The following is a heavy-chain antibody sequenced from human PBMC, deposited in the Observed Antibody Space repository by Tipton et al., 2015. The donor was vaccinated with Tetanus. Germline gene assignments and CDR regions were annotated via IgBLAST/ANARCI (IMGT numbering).Heavy chain of an antibody. Sequence: GLVKPSQTLSLTCAISGDSVSSNSAAWNWIRQSPSRGLEWLGRTYYRSKWYNDYAVSVKSRITINPDTSKNQFSLQLNSVTAADTAVYYCASSHYDFWSGYLNWFDPWGQGTLVTVSS. CDR3: ASSHYDFWSGYLNWFDP. CDR1: GDSVSSNSAA. V-gene: IGHV6-1*01. J-gene: IGHJ5*02. CDR2: TYYRSKWYN. D-gene: IGHD3-3*01.